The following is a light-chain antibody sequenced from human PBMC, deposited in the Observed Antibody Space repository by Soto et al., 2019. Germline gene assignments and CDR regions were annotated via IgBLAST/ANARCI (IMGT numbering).Light chain of an antibody. CDR2: EVS. J-gene: IGLJ2*01. CDR3: LSYTSSYTVV. V-gene: IGLV2-14*01. Sequence: QSALTQPASVSGSPGQSFTISCTGSSSDVGTQNYVSWYQQHPDKAPKLMIYEVSDRPSGVSNRFSGSKSGNTASLTISGVQAEDEADYYCLSYTSSYTVVFGGGTKLTVL. CDR1: SSDVGTQNY.